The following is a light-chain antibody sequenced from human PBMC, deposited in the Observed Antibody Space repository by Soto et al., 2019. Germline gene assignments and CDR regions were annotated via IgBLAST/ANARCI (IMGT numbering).Light chain of an antibody. CDR1: QSISDT. J-gene: IGKJ1*01. CDR3: QQYNNWPCT. CDR2: GAS. Sequence: EILMTHSPATLSVSPGGRATLSCRASQSISDTLAWYQQKPGQAPRLLIYGASTRAPGFPARFSGSGSGTDFTLTISSLQSEDFAVYYCQQYNNWPCTFGQGTKVEI. V-gene: IGKV3-15*01.